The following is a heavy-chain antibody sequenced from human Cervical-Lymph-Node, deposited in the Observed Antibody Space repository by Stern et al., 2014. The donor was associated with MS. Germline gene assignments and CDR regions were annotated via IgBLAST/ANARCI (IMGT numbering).Heavy chain of an antibody. CDR2: LNEDGTWT. CDR3: ARDVGDRQEY. D-gene: IGHD6-6*01. CDR1: GFTFSSFW. J-gene: IGHJ4*02. Sequence: EVQLVESGGGLVQPGGSLRLSCAASGFTFSSFWMHWVRQAPGKGLEWISGLNEDGTWTNYPDAMKGRFTNSRDNAKNTLLLQMNSLRVEDTAIYYGARDVGDRQEYWGQGTMVTVSS. V-gene: IGHV3-74*01.